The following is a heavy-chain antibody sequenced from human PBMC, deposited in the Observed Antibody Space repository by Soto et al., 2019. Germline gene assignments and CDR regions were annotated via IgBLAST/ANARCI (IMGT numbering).Heavy chain of an antibody. V-gene: IGHV1-18*01. J-gene: IGHJ6*02. CDR3: ARDRGSGWYSHGMDV. D-gene: IGHD6-19*01. CDR1: GYTFTSYG. CDR2: ISAYNGNT. Sequence: GASVKVSCKASGYTFTSYGISWVRQAPGQGLEWMGWISAYNGNTNYAQKLQGRVTMTTDTSTSTAYMELGSLRSDDTAVYYCARDRGSGWYSHGMDVWGQGTTVTVSS.